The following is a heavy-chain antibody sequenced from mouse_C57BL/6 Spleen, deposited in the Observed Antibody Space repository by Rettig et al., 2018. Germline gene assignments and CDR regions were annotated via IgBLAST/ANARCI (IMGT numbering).Heavy chain of an antibody. J-gene: IGHJ4*01. D-gene: IGHD2-1*01. CDR3: ATLSRLYYGNYVDYAMDY. V-gene: IGHV1-76*01. CDR2: IYPGSGNT. Sequence: GLEWIARIYPGSGNTYYNEKFKGKATLTAEKSSSTAYMQLSSLTSEDSAVYFCATLSRLYYGNYVDYAMDYWGQGTSVTVSS.